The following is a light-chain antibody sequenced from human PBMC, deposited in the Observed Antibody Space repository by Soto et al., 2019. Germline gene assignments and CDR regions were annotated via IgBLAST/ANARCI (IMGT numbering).Light chain of an antibody. J-gene: IGKJ1*01. V-gene: IGKV3-20*01. CDR1: QSVSNNY. CDR3: QQYGSSPWT. CDR2: GAS. Sequence: EIVLTQSPGTLSLSPGERATLSCRASQSVSNNYLAWYQKKHGQSPRFLIYGASNRATGMQDRFGGSGSGTHFTLTTSRLAPEDFAVYYCQQYGSSPWTFGQGTQV.